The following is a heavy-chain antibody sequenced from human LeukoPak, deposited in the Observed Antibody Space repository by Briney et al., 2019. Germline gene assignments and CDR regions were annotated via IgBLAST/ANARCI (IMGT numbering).Heavy chain of an antibody. CDR1: GFTFSSYG. V-gene: IGHV3-30*18. CDR3: AKQGGPIFYDSSGVVYFDY. Sequence: RAGGSLRLSCAASGFTFSSYGMHWVRQAPGKGLEWVAVISYDGSNKYYEDSVKGRFTISRDNSKNTLYLQMNSLRAEDTAVYYCAKQGGPIFYDSSGVVYFDYWGQGTLVTVSS. D-gene: IGHD3-22*01. CDR2: ISYDGSNK. J-gene: IGHJ4*02.